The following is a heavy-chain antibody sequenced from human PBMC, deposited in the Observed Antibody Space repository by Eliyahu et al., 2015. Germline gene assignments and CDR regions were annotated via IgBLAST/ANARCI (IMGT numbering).Heavy chain of an antibody. D-gene: IGHD6-19*01. Sequence: QVQLVQSGAEVXKPGASXXVSCKASGXMFTAYYXXGVRXAPGQGLEWMGWINPNSGGTNYAQKFQGRVTMTRDTSISTAYMELSRLRSDDTAVYYCLMAAVSGTGGDYWGQGTLVIVSS. CDR3: LMAAVSGTGGDY. CDR1: GXMFTAYY. CDR2: INPNSGGT. V-gene: IGHV1-2*02. J-gene: IGHJ4*02.